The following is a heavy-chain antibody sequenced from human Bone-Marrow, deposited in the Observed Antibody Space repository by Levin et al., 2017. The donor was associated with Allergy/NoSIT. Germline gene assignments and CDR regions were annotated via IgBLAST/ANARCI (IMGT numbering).Heavy chain of an antibody. Sequence: SVKVSCKASGFTFTSSAVQWVRQARGQRLEWIGWIVVGSGNTNYAQKFQERVTITRDMSTSTAYMELSSLRSEDTAVYYCAARRYSSGWRDYWGQGTLVTVSS. J-gene: IGHJ4*02. V-gene: IGHV1-58*01. CDR2: IVVGSGNT. CDR3: AARRYSSGWRDY. CDR1: GFTFTSSA. D-gene: IGHD6-19*01.